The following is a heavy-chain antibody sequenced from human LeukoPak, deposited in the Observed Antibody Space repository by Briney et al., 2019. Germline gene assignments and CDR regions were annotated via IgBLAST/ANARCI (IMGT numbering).Heavy chain of an antibody. J-gene: IGHJ4*02. V-gene: IGHV3-7*03. D-gene: IGHD1-14*01. CDR2: IRQDGSDT. CDR1: GFTVSSNY. Sequence: LGGSLRLSCAASGFTVSSNYMSWVRQSPGKGLEWVANIRQDGSDTYYVESLRGRFTISRDNAKDSLYLQMNSLRAEDTAVYYCPPTGGGNSGGGYFDSGGRGAWVTVS. CDR3: PPTGGGNSGGGYFDS.